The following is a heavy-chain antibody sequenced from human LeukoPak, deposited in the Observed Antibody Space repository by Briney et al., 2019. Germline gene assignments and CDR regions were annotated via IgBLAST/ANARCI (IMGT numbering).Heavy chain of an antibody. CDR2: MNPNSGNT. J-gene: IGHJ4*02. CDR1: GYTFTSYD. D-gene: IGHD3-3*01. V-gene: IGHV1-8*01. CDR3: ARGGNTIFGVVITYDY. Sequence: ASVKVSCKASGYTFTSYDINWVRQATGQGLEWMGWMNPNSGNTGYAQKLQGRVTMTTDTSTSTAYMELRSLRSDDTAVYYCARGGNTIFGVVITYDYWGQGTLVTVSS.